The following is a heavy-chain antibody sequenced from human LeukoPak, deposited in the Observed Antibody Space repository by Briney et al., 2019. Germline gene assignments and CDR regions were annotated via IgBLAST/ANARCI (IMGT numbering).Heavy chain of an antibody. Sequence: ASVKVSRKASGYTFSSYAMRWVRQAPGRGLEWMGWINAGNGNTKYSQKFQGRVTITRDTSASTAYMELSSLRSEDTAVYYCARGFAYDTAVDYWGQGTLVTVSS. CDR2: INAGNGNT. V-gene: IGHV1-3*01. CDR1: GYTFSSYA. CDR3: ARGFAYDTAVDY. D-gene: IGHD3-9*01. J-gene: IGHJ4*02.